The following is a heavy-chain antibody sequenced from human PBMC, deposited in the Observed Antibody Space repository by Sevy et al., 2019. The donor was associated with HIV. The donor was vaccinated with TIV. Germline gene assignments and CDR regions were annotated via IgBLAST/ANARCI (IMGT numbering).Heavy chain of an antibody. CDR3: FVRIRDSSEIDY. CDR1: GFTFSNYY. D-gene: IGHD6-6*01. CDR2: LNGDGSDI. Sequence: GGSLRLSCAASGFTFSNYYMNWVRQGPGKGLVWVARLNGDGSDINYADSVRGRFTISRDKTNNTLYLQMSSLRGEDTAVYYCFVRIRDSSEIDYWGQGTLVTVSS. V-gene: IGHV3-74*01. J-gene: IGHJ4*02.